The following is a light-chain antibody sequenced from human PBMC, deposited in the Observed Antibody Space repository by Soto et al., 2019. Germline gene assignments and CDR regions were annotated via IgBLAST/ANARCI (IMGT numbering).Light chain of an antibody. CDR1: QSVSSK. J-gene: IGKJ1*01. V-gene: IGKV3-15*01. Sequence: VMTQSPATLSGSPGERATLSCRASQSVSSKLAWYQQKPGQAPRLLIYGASTRATGIPARFSGSGSGTEFTLTISSLQSEDFAVYYCQQYNNWPRTFGQGTKVDIK. CDR3: QQYNNWPRT. CDR2: GAS.